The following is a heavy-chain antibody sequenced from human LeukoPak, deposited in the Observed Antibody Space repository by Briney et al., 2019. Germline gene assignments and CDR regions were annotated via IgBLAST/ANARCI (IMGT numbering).Heavy chain of an antibody. Sequence: SETLSPTCTVSGGSISSYYWSWIRQPPGKGLEWIGYIYYSGSTNYNPSLKSRVTISVDTSKNQFSLKLSSVTAADTAVYYCARESGSYSNAFDIWGQGTMVTVSS. J-gene: IGHJ3*02. CDR2: IYYSGST. V-gene: IGHV4-59*01. D-gene: IGHD1-26*01. CDR3: ARESGSYSNAFDI. CDR1: GGSISSYY.